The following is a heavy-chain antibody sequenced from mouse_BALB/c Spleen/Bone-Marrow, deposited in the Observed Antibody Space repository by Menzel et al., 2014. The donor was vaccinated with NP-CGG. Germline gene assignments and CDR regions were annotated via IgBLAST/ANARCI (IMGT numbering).Heavy chain of an antibody. CDR1: GYTFTSYY. J-gene: IGHJ3*01. CDR2: IYPGNVNT. Sequence: VQLQQSGPELVKPGASVRISCKASGYTFTSYYIHWVKQRPGQGLEWIGWIYPGNVNTNYNERLKGKATLTADKSSSTAYMQLSSLTSEDSAVYFCAREGGMITTGLPYWGQGTLVTVSA. CDR3: AREGGMITTGLPY. D-gene: IGHD2-4*01. V-gene: IGHV1S56*01.